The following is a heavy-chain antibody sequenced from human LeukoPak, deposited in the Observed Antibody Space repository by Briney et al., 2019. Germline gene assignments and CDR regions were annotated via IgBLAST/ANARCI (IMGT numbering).Heavy chain of an antibody. Sequence: SETLSLTCTVSGGSISSYYWSWIRQPPGKGLEWIGYIYYSGSTNYNPSLKSRVTISVDTSKNQFSLKLSSVTAADTAVYYCARGRSKWLTPYYYYGMDVWGQGTTVTVSS. V-gene: IGHV4-59*12. J-gene: IGHJ6*02. CDR3: ARGRSKWLTPYYYYGMDV. CDR2: IYYSGST. D-gene: IGHD3-22*01. CDR1: GGSISSYY.